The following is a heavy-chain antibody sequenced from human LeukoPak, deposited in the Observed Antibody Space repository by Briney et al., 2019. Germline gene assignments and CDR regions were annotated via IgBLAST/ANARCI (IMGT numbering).Heavy chain of an antibody. Sequence: PGGSLRLSCAASGFTFSSYSMNWVRQAPGKGLEWVSSISSSSSYIYYADSVKGRFTISRDNAKNSLYLQMNSLRAEDTAVYYCARGRKMATIVPFDYWGQGTLVTVSS. CDR3: ARGRKMATIVPFDY. D-gene: IGHD5-24*01. V-gene: IGHV3-21*01. J-gene: IGHJ4*02. CDR1: GFTFSSYS. CDR2: ISSSSSYI.